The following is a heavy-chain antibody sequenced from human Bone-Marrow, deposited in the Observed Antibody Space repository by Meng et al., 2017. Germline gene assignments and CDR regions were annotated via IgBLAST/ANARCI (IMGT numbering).Heavy chain of an antibody. CDR1: GDSITSSNYY. CDR2: IYYNGRT. Sequence: SETMSPTCTVSGDSITSSNYYWGWIRQPPGKGLEWIGSIYYNGRTDYNPSLKSRVTISVDTSKNQFSLKLSSVTAADTAVYYCAPYGSGSYWGFDHWGQGTLVTVSS. CDR3: APYGSGSYWGFDH. J-gene: IGHJ4*02. V-gene: IGHV4-39*07. D-gene: IGHD3-10*01.